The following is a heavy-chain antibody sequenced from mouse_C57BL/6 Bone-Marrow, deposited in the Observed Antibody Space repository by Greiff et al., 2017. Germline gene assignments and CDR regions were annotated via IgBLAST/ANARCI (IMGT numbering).Heavy chain of an antibody. D-gene: IGHD6-1*01. CDR2: IDPETGGT. CDR1: GYTFTDYE. J-gene: IGHJ4*01. CDR3: TSGCPGDAMGY. Sequence: QVQLQQSGAELVRPGASVTLSCKASGYTFTDYEMHWVKQTPVHGLEWIGAIDPETGGTAYNQKFKGKAILTADKSSSTAYMELLILTSEDSAVYYGTSGCPGDAMGYWGQGTSVTVSS. V-gene: IGHV1-15*01.